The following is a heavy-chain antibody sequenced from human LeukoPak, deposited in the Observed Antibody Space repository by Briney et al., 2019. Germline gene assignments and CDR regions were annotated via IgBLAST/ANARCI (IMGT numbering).Heavy chain of an antibody. V-gene: IGHV1-46*01. J-gene: IGHJ6*02. CDR3: ARYPGIAVAGSDYYYYYGMDV. CDR2: INPSDGST. CDR1: GYTFTSYY. Sequence: ASVKVSCKASGYTFTSYYMHWVRQAPGQGLEWMGIINPSDGSTSYAQKFQGRVTMTRDTSTSTVYMELSSLRSEDTAVYYCARYPGIAVAGSDYYYYYGMDVWGQGTTVTVSS. D-gene: IGHD6-19*01.